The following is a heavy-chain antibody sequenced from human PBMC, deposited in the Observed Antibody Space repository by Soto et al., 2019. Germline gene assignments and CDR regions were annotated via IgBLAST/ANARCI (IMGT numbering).Heavy chain of an antibody. CDR2: LRPRTGNT. Sequence: SVKVSCKASGYTFTNYYIHWFRQAPGQGLEWLGILRPRTGNTQYAQRFQGRVTMTSDTSTSTVYMELTSLRSGDTAVYYCAREPNEAFYFDYWGQGSQVTVSS. CDR3: AREPNEAFYFDY. CDR1: GYTFTNYY. J-gene: IGHJ4*02. V-gene: IGHV1-46*01.